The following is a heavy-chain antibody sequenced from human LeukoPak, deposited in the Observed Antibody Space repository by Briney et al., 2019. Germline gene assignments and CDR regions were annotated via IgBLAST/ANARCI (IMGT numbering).Heavy chain of an antibody. V-gene: IGHV4-30-2*01. Sequence: PSQTLSLTCTVSGGSISSGGYYWSWIRQPPGKGLEWIGYIYHSGSTYYNPSLKSRVTISVDRSKNQFSLKLSSVTAADTAVYYCARAYYYYYYMDVWGKGTTVTVSS. CDR3: ARAYYYYYYMDV. J-gene: IGHJ6*03. CDR1: GGSISSGGYY. CDR2: IYHSGST.